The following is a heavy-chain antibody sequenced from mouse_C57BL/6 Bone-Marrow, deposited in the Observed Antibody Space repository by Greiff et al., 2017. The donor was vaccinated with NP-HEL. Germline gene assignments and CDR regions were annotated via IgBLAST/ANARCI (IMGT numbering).Heavy chain of an antibody. CDR3: ARSYYGSSSWFAY. Sequence: EVKLVESGGGLVQPGGSLKLSCAASGFTFSDYGMAWVRQAPRKGPEWVAFISNLAYSIYYADTVTGRFTISRENAKHTLYLEMSSLRSEDTAMYYCARSYYGSSSWFAYWGQGTLVTVSA. D-gene: IGHD1-1*01. V-gene: IGHV5-15*04. CDR2: ISNLAYSI. CDR1: GFTFSDYG. J-gene: IGHJ3*01.